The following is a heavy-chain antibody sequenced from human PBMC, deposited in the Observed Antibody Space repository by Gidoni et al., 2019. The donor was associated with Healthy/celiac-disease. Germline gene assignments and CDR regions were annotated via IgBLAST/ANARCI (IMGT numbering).Heavy chain of an antibody. CDR1: GYTFTGSY. Sequence: QVQLVQSGAEVKKPGASVKVSCKASGYTFTGSYMHWVRQAPGQGLEWMGWINPNSGGTNYAQKFQGRVTMTRDTSISTAYMELSRLRSDDTAVYYCARDYDILTGYSDVYFDYWGQGTLVTVSS. J-gene: IGHJ4*02. CDR2: INPNSGGT. V-gene: IGHV1-2*02. D-gene: IGHD3-9*01. CDR3: ARDYDILTGYSDVYFDY.